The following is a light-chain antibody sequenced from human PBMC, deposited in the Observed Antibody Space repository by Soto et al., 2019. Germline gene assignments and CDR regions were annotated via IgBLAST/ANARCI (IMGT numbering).Light chain of an antibody. CDR3: QHFDTYPFT. CDR1: RSISSW. CDR2: RAS. Sequence: DIQMTQSPSTLSASVGDRVTITCRASRSISSWLAWYQQKPGEVPKLLIYRASTLESGVPSRFSGSGSGTEFTLTISSLQPDDFATYYCQHFDTYPFTFGPGTRVDIK. V-gene: IGKV1-5*03. J-gene: IGKJ3*01.